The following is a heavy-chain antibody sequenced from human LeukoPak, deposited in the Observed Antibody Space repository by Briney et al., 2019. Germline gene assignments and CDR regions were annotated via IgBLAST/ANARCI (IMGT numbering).Heavy chain of an antibody. CDR2: IIPIFGTA. CDR3: ARDHPGFSGWSGNDAFDI. V-gene: IGHV1-69*01. D-gene: IGHD6-19*01. Sequence: GSSVKVSCKASGGTFSSYAISWVRQAHGQGLEWMGGIIPIFGTANYAQKFQGRVTITADESTSTAYMELSSLRSEDTAVYYCARDHPGFSGWSGNDAFDIWGQGTMVTVSS. J-gene: IGHJ3*02. CDR1: GGTFSSYA.